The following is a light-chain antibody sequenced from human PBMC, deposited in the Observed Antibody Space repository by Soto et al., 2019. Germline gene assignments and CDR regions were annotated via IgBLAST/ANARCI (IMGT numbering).Light chain of an antibody. CDR1: QSVSSN. V-gene: IGKV3-15*01. J-gene: IGKJ4*01. CDR3: HHYYNWHLT. Sequence: EIVMTQSPATLSVSPGERATLSCMASQSVSSNLTWYQHKPGQAPRLIINGASTRATGIQARLSGSRSGTDFTLTISSLQSEDFAVYYWHHYYNWHLTVGGGTKVEIK. CDR2: GAS.